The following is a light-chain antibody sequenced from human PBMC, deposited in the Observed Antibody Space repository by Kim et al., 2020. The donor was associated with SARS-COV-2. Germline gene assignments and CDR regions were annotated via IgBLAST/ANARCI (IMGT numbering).Light chain of an antibody. CDR1: PSVASN. Sequence: SPGGKATLSCRARPSVASNLAWYQPKPGQAPRLLIYDASTRATGLPARFSGSGSGTEFTLTISSLQSEDFAVYYCQQYNNWPPITFGQGTRLEIK. CDR2: DAS. CDR3: QQYNNWPPIT. V-gene: IGKV3-15*01. J-gene: IGKJ5*01.